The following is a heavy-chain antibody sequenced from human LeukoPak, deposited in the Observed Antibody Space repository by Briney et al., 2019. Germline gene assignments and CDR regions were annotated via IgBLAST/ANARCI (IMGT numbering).Heavy chain of an antibody. Sequence: PGESLKISCKGSGYSFTSYWIGWVRQMPGKGLEWMGIIHPGDSESRYSPSFQSQVTISADKSISTAYLQWSGLKASDTAMYYCARRSRGGFDYWGQGTLVTVSS. V-gene: IGHV5-51*01. CDR3: ARRSRGGFDY. J-gene: IGHJ4*02. D-gene: IGHD3-10*01. CDR2: IHPGDSES. CDR1: GYSFTSYW.